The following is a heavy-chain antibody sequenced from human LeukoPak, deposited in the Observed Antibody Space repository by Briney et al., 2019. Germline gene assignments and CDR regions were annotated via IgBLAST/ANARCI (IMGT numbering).Heavy chain of an antibody. CDR1: GFTFNTPA. CDR3: AKGRGTRVYNWFDT. D-gene: IGHD1-26*01. V-gene: IGHV3-23*01. Sequence: GGSLRLSCAGSGFTFNTPAMSWLRQPPGKGLEWVSAISGSGRSTYYTDSVRGRFTISRDNSKNTLYLQVNSLRAEDTAVYFCAKGRGTRVYNWFDTWGQGVLVTVS. J-gene: IGHJ5*02. CDR2: ISGSGRST.